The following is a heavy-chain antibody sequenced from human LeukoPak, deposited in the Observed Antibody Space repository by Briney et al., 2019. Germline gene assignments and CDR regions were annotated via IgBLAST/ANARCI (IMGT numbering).Heavy chain of an antibody. CDR3: AKATLPLYYYYMDV. CDR1: GFTFSSYG. V-gene: IGHV3-30*02. Sequence: PGGSLRLSCAASGFTFSSYGMHWVRQAPGKGLEWVAFIRYDGSNKYYADSVKGRFTISRDNSKNTLYLQMNSLRAEDTAVYYCAKATLPLYYYYMDVWGKGTTVTVSS. J-gene: IGHJ6*03. CDR2: IRYDGSNK.